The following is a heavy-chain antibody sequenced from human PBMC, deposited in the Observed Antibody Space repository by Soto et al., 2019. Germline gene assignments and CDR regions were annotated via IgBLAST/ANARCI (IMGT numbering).Heavy chain of an antibody. CDR1: GFTFSSYA. V-gene: IGHV3-30-3*01. Sequence: QVQLVESGGGVVQPGRSLRLSCAASGFTFSSYAMHWVRQAPGKGLEWVAVISYDGSNKYYADSVKGRFTISRDNSKNTLYLQMNSLRAEDTAVYYCARKIAARQVYYYYYGMDVWGQGTTVTVSS. CDR3: ARKIAARQVYYYYYGMDV. CDR2: ISYDGSNK. J-gene: IGHJ6*02. D-gene: IGHD6-6*01.